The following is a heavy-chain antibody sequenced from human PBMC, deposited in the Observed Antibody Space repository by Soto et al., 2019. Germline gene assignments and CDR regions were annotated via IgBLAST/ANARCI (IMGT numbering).Heavy chain of an antibody. V-gene: IGHV1-18*01. CDR3: ARQYDILTGYYLEVGY. CDR1: GYTFTSYG. CDR2: ISAYTGNT. Sequence: QVQLVQSGAEVKKPGASVKVSCNASGYTFTSYGISWVRQAPGQGLEWMGWISAYTGNTNYAQKLQGRVTMTTDTSTSTVNMELRSLRSDDTAVYYCARQYDILTGYYLEVGYWGQGTLGTVSS. D-gene: IGHD3-9*01. J-gene: IGHJ4*02.